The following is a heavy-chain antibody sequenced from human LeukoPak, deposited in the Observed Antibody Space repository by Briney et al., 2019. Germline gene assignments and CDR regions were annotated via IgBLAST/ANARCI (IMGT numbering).Heavy chain of an antibody. V-gene: IGHV4-59*01. J-gene: IGHJ3*02. D-gene: IGHD5-18*01. CDR1: GASISGYL. Sequence: KASETLSLTCTVSGASISGYLWTWIRQPPGKGLEWIGYVYDNGDTNYHPSFTGRVSISVDVSKKQFSLKLSSVTAADTAVYYCARSGYSYGADAVDIWGQGTMVTVSS. CDR2: VYDNGDT. CDR3: ARSGYSYGADAVDI.